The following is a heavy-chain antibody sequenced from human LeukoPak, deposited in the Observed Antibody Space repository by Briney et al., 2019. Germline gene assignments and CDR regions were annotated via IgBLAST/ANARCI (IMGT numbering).Heavy chain of an antibody. J-gene: IGHJ4*02. CDR3: ARDESEYAVAGTSFDY. V-gene: IGHV3-11*01. CDR1: GFTFSDYY. Sequence: GGSLRLSCAASGFTFSDYYMSWIRQAPGKGLEWVSYISSSGSTVYYADSVKGRFTISRDNAKNSLYLQMNSLRAEDTAVYYCARDESEYAVAGTSFDYWGQGTLVTVSS. D-gene: IGHD6-19*01. CDR2: ISSSGSTV.